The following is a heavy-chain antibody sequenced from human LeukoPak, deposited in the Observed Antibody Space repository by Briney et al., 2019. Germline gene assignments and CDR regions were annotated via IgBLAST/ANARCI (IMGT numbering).Heavy chain of an antibody. CDR1: GFTFSTSW. D-gene: IGHD3-22*01. V-gene: IGHV3-7*01. Sequence: GGSLRLSCAASGFTFSTSWMSWVRQAPGKGLEWVANIQQDGSAKYYVDSVKGRFTISRDDAKNSLYLQMNSLRAEDTAVYYCARFSLYDNSGYYSWLFDFWGQGTLVTVSS. CDR2: IQQDGSAK. CDR3: ARFSLYDNSGYYSWLFDF. J-gene: IGHJ4*02.